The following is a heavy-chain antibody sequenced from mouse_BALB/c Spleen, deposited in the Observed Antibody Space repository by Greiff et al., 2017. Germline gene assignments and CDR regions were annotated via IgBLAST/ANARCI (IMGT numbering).Heavy chain of an antibody. V-gene: IGHV5-6-3*01. Sequence: EVKVVESGGGLVQPGGSLKLSCAASGFTFSIYGMSWVRQTPDKRLELVATINSNGGSTYYPDSVKGRFTISRDNAKNTLYLQMSSLKSEDTAMYYCARDKYGNPFAYWGQGTLVTVSA. D-gene: IGHD2-10*02. J-gene: IGHJ3*01. CDR3: ARDKYGNPFAY. CDR1: GFTFSIYG. CDR2: INSNGGST.